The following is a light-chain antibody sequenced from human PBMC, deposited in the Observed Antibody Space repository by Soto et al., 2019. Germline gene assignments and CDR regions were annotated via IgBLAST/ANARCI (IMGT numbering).Light chain of an antibody. CDR2: DAS. V-gene: IGKV3-20*01. J-gene: IGKJ4*01. CDR3: QQYGTSPPLT. Sequence: EIVLTQSPGTLSLSPGERATLSCRASQSVTSTHLAWYQQKPGQAPRLLIYDASSRATGIPDRFSGSGSGTDFTLTISRLEPEDFAVYYCQQYGTSPPLTFGGGTKLEIK. CDR1: QSVTSTH.